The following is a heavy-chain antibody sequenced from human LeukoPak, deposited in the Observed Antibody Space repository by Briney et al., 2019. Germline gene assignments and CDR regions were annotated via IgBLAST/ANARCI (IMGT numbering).Heavy chain of an antibody. CDR1: GYTFTSYD. Sequence: ASVKVSCKASGYTFTSYDINWVRQAPGQGLEWMGWMNPNSGNTGYTQKFQGRVTITRNTCISTAYMELSRLRSDDTAVYYCARDHSTTLLWFGEYNWFDPWGQGTLVTVSS. CDR3: ARDHSTTLLWFGEYNWFDP. J-gene: IGHJ5*02. V-gene: IGHV1-8*03. CDR2: MNPNSGNT. D-gene: IGHD3-10*01.